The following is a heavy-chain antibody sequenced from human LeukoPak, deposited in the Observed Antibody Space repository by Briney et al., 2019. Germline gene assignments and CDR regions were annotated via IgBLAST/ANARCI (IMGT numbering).Heavy chain of an antibody. V-gene: IGHV4-34*01. D-gene: IGHD4-23*01. CDR2: INHSGST. CDR1: GGSFSGYY. Sequence: SETLSLTCAVYGGSFSGYYWSWIRQPPGKGLEWIGEINHSGSTNYNPSLKSRVTMSIDTSKNQLSLKLSSVTAADTAVYYCARSDYGGPFDYWGQGTLVTVSS. J-gene: IGHJ4*02. CDR3: ARSDYGGPFDY.